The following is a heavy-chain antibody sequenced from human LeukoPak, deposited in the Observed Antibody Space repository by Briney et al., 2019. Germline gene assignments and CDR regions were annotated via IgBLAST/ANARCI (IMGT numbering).Heavy chain of an antibody. CDR2: ISYLDGTT. CDR1: GFTFSTYS. J-gene: IGHJ3*02. D-gene: IGHD1-26*01. CDR3: ARRYSGTARAFDI. Sequence: RGSLRLSCAASGFTFSTYSMNWVRQAPGKGLEWVSYISYLDGTTFYADSVKGRFTISRDNAKNSLSLQMNSLRVEDTAVYYCARRYSGTARAFDIWGQGTMVTVSS. V-gene: IGHV3-48*04.